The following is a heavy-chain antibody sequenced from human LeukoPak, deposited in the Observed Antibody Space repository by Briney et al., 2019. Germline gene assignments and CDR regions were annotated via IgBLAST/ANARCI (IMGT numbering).Heavy chain of an antibody. Sequence: PGGALRLSCAASGVIFRSYWMRWVRQVPGKGLVWGSRIKSGGSSTTYADSVRGRFTISRDNAKNTLYLQMNSLRAEDTAVYYCARGGRVGAGGAFDIWGQGTMVTVSS. J-gene: IGHJ3*02. CDR3: ARGGRVGAGGAFDI. D-gene: IGHD1-26*01. CDR1: GVIFRSYW. CDR2: IKSGGSST. V-gene: IGHV3-74*01.